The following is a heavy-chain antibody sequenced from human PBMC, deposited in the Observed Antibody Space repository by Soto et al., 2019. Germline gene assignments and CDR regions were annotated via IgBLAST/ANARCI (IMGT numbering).Heavy chain of an antibody. CDR3: AKDEGVGGTLGLFDY. CDR2: MSSDGSKI. J-gene: IGHJ4*02. Sequence: QVQLVESGGGAVQPGESLRLSCVASGFDFTYYAMHWVRQAPGKGLKSVAVMSSDGSKIHHTDSVKGRFTISRDNSKNTLYLQMNSLRKEDTAVYFCAKDEGVGGTLGLFDYWGQGTVVSVSS. CDR1: GFDFTYYA. V-gene: IGHV3-30*18. D-gene: IGHD1-26*01.